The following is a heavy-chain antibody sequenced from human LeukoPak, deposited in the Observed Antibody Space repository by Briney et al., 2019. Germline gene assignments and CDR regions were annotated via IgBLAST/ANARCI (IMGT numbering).Heavy chain of an antibody. J-gene: IGHJ5*02. V-gene: IGHV3-64*01. CDR3: ARGAEDGYSQGWWFDP. D-gene: IGHD5-24*01. CDR2: ISSNGGST. Sequence: GGSLRLSCAASGFTFSSYAMHWVRQAPGKGLEYVSAISSNGGSTYYANSVKGRFTISRDNSKNTLYLQMGSLRAEDMAVYYCARGAEDGYSQGWWFDPWGQGTLVTVSS. CDR1: GFTFSSYA.